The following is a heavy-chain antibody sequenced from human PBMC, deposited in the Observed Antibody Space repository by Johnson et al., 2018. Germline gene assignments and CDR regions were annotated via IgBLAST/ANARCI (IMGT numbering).Heavy chain of an antibody. CDR3: AKDLVNSSSWYLDAFDI. CDR1: GGTFSSYA. V-gene: IGHV1-69*01. Sequence: QVQLGQSGAEVKKPGSSVKVSCKASGGTFSSYAISWVRQAPGQGLEWLGGIIPIFGTANYAQTFQGRVTITADESTRTAHMELSRLRSEDTAVYYCAKDLVNSSSWYLDAFDIWGQGTMVTVSS. J-gene: IGHJ3*02. D-gene: IGHD6-13*01. CDR2: IIPIFGTA.